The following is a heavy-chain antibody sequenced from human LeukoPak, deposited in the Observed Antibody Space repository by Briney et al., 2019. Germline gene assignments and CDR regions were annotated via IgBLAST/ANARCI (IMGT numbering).Heavy chain of an antibody. CDR2: INYHNGGA. Sequence: ASVTVSFKACGYTFINFYIHGVRQARGKGVEWLGRINYHNGGAHYSRRFRGGVTLTRDTSINRDYIELRRQRSGHRAVYICERAQEIAAAPNWFDPWGQGTLVTVSS. CDR3: ERAQEIAAAPNWFDP. CDR1: GYTFINFY. D-gene: IGHD6-13*01. V-gene: IGHV1-2*06. J-gene: IGHJ5*02.